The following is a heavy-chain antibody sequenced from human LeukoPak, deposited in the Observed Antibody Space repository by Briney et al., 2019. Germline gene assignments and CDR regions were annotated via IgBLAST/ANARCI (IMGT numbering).Heavy chain of an antibody. D-gene: IGHD1-20*01. CDR1: GFSVSSNY. Sequence: GGSLRLSCVASGFSVSSNYMSWVRRAPGKGLEWVSLLYTDGTTYYASSVEGRFTISRDDSRNTIYLHMNSLRADDTAVYYCGRGGVYYWNPRYWGQGTLVTVSS. J-gene: IGHJ4*02. CDR2: LYTDGTT. CDR3: GRGGVYYWNPRY. V-gene: IGHV3-53*01.